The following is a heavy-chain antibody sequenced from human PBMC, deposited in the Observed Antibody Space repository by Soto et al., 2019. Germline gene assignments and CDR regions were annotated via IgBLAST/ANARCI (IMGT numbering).Heavy chain of an antibody. CDR1: GGSFSGYY. V-gene: IGHV4-34*01. J-gene: IGHJ2*01. D-gene: IGHD3-10*01. CDR2: INNRGST. Sequence: QVHLQQWGAGLLKPSETLSLTCAVYGGSFSGYYWSWIRQPPGKGLEWIGEINNRGSTNHNPSLKSRVSLSVGTSNNQFSLKLSSVTAADTAVYYCARGRGDGYNQHWYFDLWGRGTLVTVSS. CDR3: ARGRGDGYNQHWYFDL.